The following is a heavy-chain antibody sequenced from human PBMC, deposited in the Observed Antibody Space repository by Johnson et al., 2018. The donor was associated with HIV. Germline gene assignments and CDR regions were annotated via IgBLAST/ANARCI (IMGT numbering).Heavy chain of an antibody. CDR3: ARGRSYPSGWGRDAFDI. D-gene: IGHD1-26*01. CDR1: GFTFSKYG. Sequence: QVQLVESGGGVVQPGSSLRLSCVASGFTFSKYGMHWVRQAPGKGLEWVAVTWYDGNNKNYADSVKGRFTISRDNAKSSLYLQMSSLRAGETGVYYCARGRSYPSGWGRDAFDIWGQGTMVTVS. V-gene: IGHV3-33*01. CDR2: TWYDGNNK. J-gene: IGHJ3*02.